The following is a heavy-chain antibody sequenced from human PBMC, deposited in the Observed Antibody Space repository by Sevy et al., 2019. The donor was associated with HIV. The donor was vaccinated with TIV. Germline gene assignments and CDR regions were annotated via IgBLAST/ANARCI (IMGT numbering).Heavy chain of an antibody. CDR2: ISSSSSYI. CDR1: GFTFSSYS. Sequence: GGSLRLSYAASGFTFSSYSMTWVRQAPGKGLEWVSSISSSSSYIYYADSVKGRFTISRDNAKNSLYLQMNSLRAEDTAVYYCARGAGSSNWFDPWGQGTLVTVSS. D-gene: IGHD1-26*01. J-gene: IGHJ5*02. V-gene: IGHV3-21*01. CDR3: ARGAGSSNWFDP.